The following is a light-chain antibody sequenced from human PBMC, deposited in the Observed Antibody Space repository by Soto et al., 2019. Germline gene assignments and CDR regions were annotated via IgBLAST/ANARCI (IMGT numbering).Light chain of an antibody. CDR1: SSDVGGYNY. CDR2: DVS. J-gene: IGLJ1*01. CDR3: TSYTGSSTHV. Sequence: ALTQPASVSGSPGQSITISCTGTSSDVGGYNYVSWYQQHPGKAPKLMIYDVSNRPSGVSNRFSGSKSGNTASLTISGLQAEDEADYYCTSYTGSSTHVFGTGTKLTVL. V-gene: IGLV2-14*01.